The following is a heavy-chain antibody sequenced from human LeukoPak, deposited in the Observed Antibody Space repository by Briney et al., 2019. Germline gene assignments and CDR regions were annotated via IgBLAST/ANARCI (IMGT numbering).Heavy chain of an antibody. CDR1: GFTFSDYY. CDR2: ISWDSSYT. V-gene: IGHV3-11*03. CDR3: ARQGDSSGFYYYYYGMDV. Sequence: GGSLRLSCAASGFTFSDYYMSWIRQAPGRGLEWVSYISWDSSYTSYADSVKGRFTVSRDNAQKSLYLQMDSLRAEDTAVYYCARQGDSSGFYYYYYGMDVWGQGTTVTVSS. J-gene: IGHJ6*02. D-gene: IGHD3-22*01.